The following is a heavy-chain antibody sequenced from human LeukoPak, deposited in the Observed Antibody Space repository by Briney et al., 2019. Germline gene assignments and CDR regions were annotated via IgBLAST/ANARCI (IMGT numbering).Heavy chain of an antibody. D-gene: IGHD6-19*01. CDR2: VSDSNGST. Sequence: PGGSLRLSCAASGFTFSNYATSWVRQAPGQGLEWVSSVSDSNGSTYYADSVKGRFTISRDNSKNRLYLQMNSLRAEDTAVYYCAKPPHGQWLAFDYWGQGTLVTVSS. CDR3: AKPPHGQWLAFDY. V-gene: IGHV3-23*01. CDR1: GFTFSNYA. J-gene: IGHJ4*02.